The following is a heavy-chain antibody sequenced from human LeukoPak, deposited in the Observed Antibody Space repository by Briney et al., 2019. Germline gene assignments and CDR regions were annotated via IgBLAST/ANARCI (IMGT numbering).Heavy chain of an antibody. Sequence: ASVKVSCKACGYTFTGYYMHWVRQAPGQGLEWMGWINPNSGGTKYAQKFQGRVTMTRDMSISTAYMELSRLRSDDTAVYYCVRWLSVDPDYYYGMDVWGQGTTVTVSS. CDR1: GYTFTGYY. D-gene: IGHD2/OR15-2a*01. CDR3: VRWLSVDPDYYYGMDV. CDR2: INPNSGGT. J-gene: IGHJ6*02. V-gene: IGHV1-2*02.